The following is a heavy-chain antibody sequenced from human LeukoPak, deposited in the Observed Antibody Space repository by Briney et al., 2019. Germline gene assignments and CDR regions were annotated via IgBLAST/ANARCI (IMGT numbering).Heavy chain of an antibody. Sequence: GGSLRLSCAASGFTFSSYAMHWVRQAPGKGLEWVAVISYDGSNKYYADSVKGRFTISRDNSKNTLYLQMNSLRAEDTAVYYCARDRGYSPSPYFDYWGQGTLVTVSS. CDR3: ARDRGYSPSPYFDY. V-gene: IGHV3-30-3*01. CDR1: GFTFSSYA. D-gene: IGHD5-18*01. CDR2: ISYDGSNK. J-gene: IGHJ4*02.